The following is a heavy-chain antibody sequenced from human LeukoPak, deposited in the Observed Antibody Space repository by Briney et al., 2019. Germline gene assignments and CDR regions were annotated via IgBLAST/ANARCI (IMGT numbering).Heavy chain of an antibody. V-gene: IGHV1-8*01. CDR2: MNPTSGDT. CDR1: GYTFSDYD. J-gene: IGHJ6*03. D-gene: IGHD2-21*01. Sequence: GASVKVSCMASGYTFSDYDVNWVRQAPGQGLEWMGWMNPTSGDTGYAQKFQGRVTMTRSMSRNTAYMELSRLSSEDTAVYFCARVVMKAFYYYYMDVWGKGTTIIISS. CDR3: ARVVMKAFYYYYMDV.